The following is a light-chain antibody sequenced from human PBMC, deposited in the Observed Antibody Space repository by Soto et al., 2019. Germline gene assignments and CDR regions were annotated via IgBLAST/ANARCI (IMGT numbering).Light chain of an antibody. CDR1: QNIATQF. J-gene: IGKJ2*01. Sequence: VLTQSPGTLSLSPGERATPSCRASQNIATQFFTWYQQRPGQAPRVLIYGTSTRATGIPDRYSGSGSGTDFIFTISRLEPEDFAVYYCQQYSSSSGYTFGQGTKLEIK. CDR2: GTS. V-gene: IGKV3-20*01. CDR3: QQYSSSSGYT.